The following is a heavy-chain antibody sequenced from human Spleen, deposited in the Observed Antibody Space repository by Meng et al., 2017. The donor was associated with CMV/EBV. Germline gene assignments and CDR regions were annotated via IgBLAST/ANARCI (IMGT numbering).Heavy chain of an antibody. CDR2: IIPILGIA. J-gene: IGHJ6*02. D-gene: IGHD4-11*01. CDR3: ARHSSNYGYYGMDV. CDR1: GGTFSDYS. Sequence: SVKVSCKTSGGTFSDYSFNWVRQAPGQGLEWMGRIIPILGIANYAQKFQGRVTITADKSTSTAYMELSSLRSEDTAVYYCARHSSNYGYYGMDVWGQGTTVTVSS. V-gene: IGHV1-69*02.